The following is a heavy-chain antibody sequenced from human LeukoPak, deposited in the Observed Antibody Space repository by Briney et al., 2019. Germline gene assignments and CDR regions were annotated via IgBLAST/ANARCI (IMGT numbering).Heavy chain of an antibody. CDR3: TKGTIWLPFDY. V-gene: IGHV3-48*01. CDR2: ISSSSSSR. D-gene: IGHD5-18*01. CDR1: GFSFSDYS. Sequence: GGSLRLSCAASGFSFSDYSMNWVRQAPGKGLEWVSYISSSSSSRYYADSVKGRFTISRDNSKNTLYLQMNSLRAEDTAVYYCTKGTIWLPFDYWGQGTLVTVSS. J-gene: IGHJ4*02.